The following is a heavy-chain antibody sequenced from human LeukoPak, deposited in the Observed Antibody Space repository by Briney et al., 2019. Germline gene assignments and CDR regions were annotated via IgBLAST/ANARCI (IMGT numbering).Heavy chain of an antibody. D-gene: IGHD4-11*01. V-gene: IGHV5-51*01. J-gene: IGHJ5*02. Sequence: GESLKISCKGSGYSFTSYWIGWVRQMPGKGLEWVGIIYPGDSATLYSPPFQGLVTISADKSISTVYLQWSSLQASDTAVYYCVKRRRDGLQSPNWFDPWGQGTLVIVSS. CDR3: VKRRRDGLQSPNWFDP. CDR1: GYSFTSYW. CDR2: IYPGDSAT.